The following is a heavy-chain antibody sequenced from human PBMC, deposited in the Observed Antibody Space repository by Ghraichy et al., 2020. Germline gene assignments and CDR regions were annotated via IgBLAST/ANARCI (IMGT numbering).Heavy chain of an antibody. Sequence: GSLRLSCAASGFTFSRYGMHWVRQAPGKGLESVAVIWNDGSKAYYGDSVKGRFTISRDNSKNTLYLQLNSLRAEDTAVYYCARDDDDYDFFDYWGQGTLVTVSS. V-gene: IGHV3-33*01. CDR3: ARDDDDYDFFDY. J-gene: IGHJ4*02. CDR1: GFTFSRYG. D-gene: IGHD3-3*01. CDR2: IWNDGSKA.